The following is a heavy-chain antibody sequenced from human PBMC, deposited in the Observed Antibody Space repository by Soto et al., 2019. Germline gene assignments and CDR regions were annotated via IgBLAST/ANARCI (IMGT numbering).Heavy chain of an antibody. J-gene: IGHJ3*02. D-gene: IGHD1-7*01. V-gene: IGHV1-24*01. CDR2: FDPEDGET. CDR1: GYTLTELS. Sequence: ASVKVSGEVSGYTLTELSMHWVRQAPGKGLEWMGGFDPEDGETIYAQKFQGRVTMTEDTSTDTAYMELSSLRSEDTAVYYCATSLRLYNWNYEAFDIWGQGTMVTVSS. CDR3: ATSLRLYNWNYEAFDI.